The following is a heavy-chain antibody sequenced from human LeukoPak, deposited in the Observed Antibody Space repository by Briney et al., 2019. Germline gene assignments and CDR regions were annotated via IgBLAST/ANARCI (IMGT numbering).Heavy chain of an antibody. Sequence: GGSLRLSCAASGFTFSDYALGWVRQAPGRGLEWVATLSGSGAGTYYSDSVQGRFTISRDNSKNTLYLQMNSLRAEDTAVYYCAKDLYSSSWYYFDYWGQGTLVTVSS. CDR3: AKDLYSSSWYYFDY. D-gene: IGHD6-13*01. CDR2: LSGSGAGT. V-gene: IGHV3-23*01. J-gene: IGHJ4*02. CDR1: GFTFSDYA.